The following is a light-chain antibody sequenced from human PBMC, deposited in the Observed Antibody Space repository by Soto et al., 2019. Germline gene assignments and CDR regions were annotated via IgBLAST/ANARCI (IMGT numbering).Light chain of an antibody. Sequence: DIQMTQSPSTLSASVGDRFTITFRASQSISSWLAWYQQKPGKAPKLLIYKASSLESGVPSRFSGSGSGTEFTLTISSLQPDDFATYYCQQYNSYSTFGQGTKVDI. CDR1: QSISSW. CDR2: KAS. CDR3: QQYNSYST. J-gene: IGKJ1*01. V-gene: IGKV1-5*03.